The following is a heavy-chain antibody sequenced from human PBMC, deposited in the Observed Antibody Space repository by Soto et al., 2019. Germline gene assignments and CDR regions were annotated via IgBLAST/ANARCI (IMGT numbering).Heavy chain of an antibody. D-gene: IGHD3-3*01. CDR2: ISGSLGSA. Sequence: EMQLLESGGDLGQPGGSLRLSCAVSGFAFNDYAMSWVRQAPGKGLEWVSTISGSLGSAYYAASVEGRFTISGDNSNNTLYLQMNSLRVEDTATYYCAKDSRLPGFGLLIHAFDIWGHGTMVTVSS. CDR1: GFAFNDYA. J-gene: IGHJ3*02. CDR3: AKDSRLPGFGLLIHAFDI. V-gene: IGHV3-23*01.